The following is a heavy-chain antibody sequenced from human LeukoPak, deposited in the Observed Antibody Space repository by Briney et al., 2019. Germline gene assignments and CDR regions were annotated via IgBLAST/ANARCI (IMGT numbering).Heavy chain of an antibody. V-gene: IGHV3-7*01. CDR2: IREDGSEK. Sequence: PGGSLRLSCVASGFTFSSSWMTWVRQAPGKGLEWVASIREDGSEKTSVDSVKGRFTISRDNAKNSLYLQMDSLRAEDTAVYYCARGPTNGQAFDYWGQGTLVSVSS. CDR1: GFTFSSSW. J-gene: IGHJ4*02. D-gene: IGHD2-8*01. CDR3: ARGPTNGQAFDY.